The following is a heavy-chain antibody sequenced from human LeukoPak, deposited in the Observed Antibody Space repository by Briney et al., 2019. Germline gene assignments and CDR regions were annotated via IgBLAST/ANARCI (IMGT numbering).Heavy chain of an antibody. CDR2: INSDGSIT. Sequence: GGSLRLSCAASGFTFSSYWMHWVRQAPGKGLLWVLRINSDGSITSYADSVKGRFTISRDNAKNTLYLQMNSLRDEDTAVFFCARGHYGPDYWGQGTVVTVSS. V-gene: IGHV3-74*01. D-gene: IGHD3-10*01. CDR3: ARGHYGPDY. J-gene: IGHJ4*02. CDR1: GFTFSSYW.